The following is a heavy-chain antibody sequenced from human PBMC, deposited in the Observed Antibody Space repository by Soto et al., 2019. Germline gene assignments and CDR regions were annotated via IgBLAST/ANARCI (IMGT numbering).Heavy chain of an antibody. CDR1: GGSISSYY. V-gene: IGHV4-59*01. CDR3: ARARYYDFWSGYYTGDWFDP. D-gene: IGHD3-3*01. J-gene: IGHJ5*02. CDR2: IYYSGST. Sequence: KPSETLSLTCTVSGGSISSYYWSWIRQPPGKGLEWIGYIYYSGSTNYNPSLKSRVTISVDTSKSQFSLKLSSVTAADTAVYYCARARYYDFWSGYYTGDWFDPWGQGTLVTVSS.